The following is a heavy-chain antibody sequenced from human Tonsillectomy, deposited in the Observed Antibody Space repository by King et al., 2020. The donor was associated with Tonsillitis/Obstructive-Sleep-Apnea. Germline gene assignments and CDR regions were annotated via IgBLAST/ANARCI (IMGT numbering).Heavy chain of an antibody. CDR3: ARTLGTTAMAFYFDY. J-gene: IGHJ4*02. CDR2: IKQVGSEK. CDR1: GFTFSSYW. Sequence: DVQLVESGGGLVQPGGSLRLSCAASGFTFSSYWMSWVRQAPGKGLEWVANIKQVGSEKYYVDSVKGRFTISRDNAKNSLYLQMNSLRAEDTAVYYCARTLGTTAMAFYFDYWGQGTLVTVSS. V-gene: IGHV3-7*03. D-gene: IGHD5-18*01.